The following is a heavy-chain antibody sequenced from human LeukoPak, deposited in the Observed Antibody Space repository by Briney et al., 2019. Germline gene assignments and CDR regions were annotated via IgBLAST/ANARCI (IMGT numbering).Heavy chain of an antibody. CDR1: GFTVSSNY. Sequence: PGGSLRLSCAASGFTVSSNYMSWVRQAPGKGLEWVSVIYSGGSTHYADSVKGRFTISRHNSKNTLYLQMSSLRAEDTAVYYCARGTYYYDSSGYYVSSYFDYWGQGTLVTVSS. CDR2: IYSGGST. J-gene: IGHJ4*02. D-gene: IGHD3-22*01. CDR3: ARGTYYYDSSGYYVSSYFDY. V-gene: IGHV3-53*04.